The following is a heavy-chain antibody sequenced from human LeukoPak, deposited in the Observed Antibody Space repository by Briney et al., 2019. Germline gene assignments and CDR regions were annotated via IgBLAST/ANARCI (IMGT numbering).Heavy chain of an antibody. Sequence: GESLKISCKGSGYSFTSYWIGWVRQMPGKGLEWMGIICPGDSDTRYSPSFQGQVTISADKSISTAYLQWSSLKASDTAMYYCARQGHYDFWSGYYTGMGIDYWGQGTLVTVSS. CDR3: ARQGHYDFWSGYYTGMGIDY. CDR2: ICPGDSDT. D-gene: IGHD3-3*01. J-gene: IGHJ4*02. CDR1: GYSFTSYW. V-gene: IGHV5-51*01.